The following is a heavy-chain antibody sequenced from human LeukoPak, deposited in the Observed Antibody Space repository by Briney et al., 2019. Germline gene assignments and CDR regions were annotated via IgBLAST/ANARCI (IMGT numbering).Heavy chain of an antibody. V-gene: IGHV3-23*01. CDR1: GFAFSKLA. CDR2: ISDSGDIT. D-gene: IGHD6-19*01. CDR3: ARVGIAVADPEEVDY. Sequence: GGSLRLSCAASGFAFSKLAMGWVRQAPGKGLEWVSVISDSGDITYYADSVKGRFTISRDNAKNSLYLQMNSLRAEDTAVYDCARVGIAVADPEEVDYWGQGTLVTVSS. J-gene: IGHJ4*02.